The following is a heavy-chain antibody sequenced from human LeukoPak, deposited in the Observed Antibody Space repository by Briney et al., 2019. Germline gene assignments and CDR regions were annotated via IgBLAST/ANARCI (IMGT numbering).Heavy chain of an antibody. Sequence: ASVKVSCKTSGYTFTTYGISWVRQAPGQGLEWMGWISAYNRNTNYAQKLQGRVSMTTDTSTSTAYMELRTLRSDDTAVYYCAGRAGAYSHPYDYWGQGTLVTVSS. CDR1: GYTFTTYG. V-gene: IGHV1-18*01. CDR2: ISAYNRNT. CDR3: AGRAGAYSHPYDY. D-gene: IGHD4/OR15-4a*01. J-gene: IGHJ4*02.